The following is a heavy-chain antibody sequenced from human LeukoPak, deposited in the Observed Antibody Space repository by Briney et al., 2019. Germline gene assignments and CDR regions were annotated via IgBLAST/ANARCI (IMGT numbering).Heavy chain of an antibody. V-gene: IGHV3-53*01. CDR3: IVFGDSNH. CDR1: GLIGSHNY. D-gene: IGHD4-17*01. J-gene: IGHJ5*02. Sequence: GGSLRLSCAASGLIGSHNYVSWVRQAPGKGLEWVSAIHTSGDTCYADSVKGRFTISRDTSKNTLYLQINSLRVEDTAVYYCIVFGDSNHWGQGTLVTVSS. CDR2: IHTSGDT.